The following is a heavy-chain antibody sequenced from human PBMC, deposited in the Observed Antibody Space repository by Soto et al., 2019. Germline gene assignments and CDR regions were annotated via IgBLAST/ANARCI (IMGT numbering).Heavy chain of an antibody. CDR2: IIPIFGTA. Sequence: ASVKVSCKASGGTFSSYAISWVRQAPGQGLEWMGGIIPIFGTANYAQKFQGRVTITADESTSTAYMELSSLRSEDTAVYYCAREYCGGDCYSSRVVYFDYWGQGTLVTV. D-gene: IGHD2-21*02. V-gene: IGHV1-69*13. CDR3: AREYCGGDCYSSRVVYFDY. J-gene: IGHJ4*02. CDR1: GGTFSSYA.